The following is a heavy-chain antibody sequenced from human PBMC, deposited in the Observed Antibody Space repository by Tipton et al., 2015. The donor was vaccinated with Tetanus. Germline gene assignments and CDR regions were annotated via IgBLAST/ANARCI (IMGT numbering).Heavy chain of an antibody. Sequence: TLSLTCAVYGGSSSGYYWSWIRQPPGKGLEWVGVINHSGSTNYNPSLKSRLTISVDTSKNQFSLKLSSVTAADTAVYYCAREKYYCSGGSCYFDYWGLGTLVTVSS. CDR3: AREKYYCSGGSCYFDY. CDR1: GGSSSGYY. J-gene: IGHJ4*02. D-gene: IGHD2-15*01. CDR2: INHSGST. V-gene: IGHV4-34*01.